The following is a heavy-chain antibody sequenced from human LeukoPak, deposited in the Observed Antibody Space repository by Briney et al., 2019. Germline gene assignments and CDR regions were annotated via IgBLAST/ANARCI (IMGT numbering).Heavy chain of an antibody. D-gene: IGHD5-18*01. CDR2: IWYDGSNK. CDR3: ARDKGYNYGYSMDY. J-gene: IGHJ4*02. CDR1: EFSFSSYG. V-gene: IGHV3-33*01. Sequence: GGSLRLSCAASEFSFSSYGMHWVRQAPGKGLEWVAVIWYDGSNKYYADSVKGRFTISRDNSKNTLYLQMNSLRAEDTAVYYCARDKGYNYGYSMDYWGQGTLVTVSS.